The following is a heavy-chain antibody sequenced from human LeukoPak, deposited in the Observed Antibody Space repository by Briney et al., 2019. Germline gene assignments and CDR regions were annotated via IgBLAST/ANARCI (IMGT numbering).Heavy chain of an antibody. CDR3: ASSGGSPLDY. CDR2: IYTSGST. Sequence: SETLSLTCAVYGGSFSGYYWSWIRQPAGKGLEWIGRIYTSGSTNYNPSLKSGVTISVDTSKNQFSLKLRSVTAADTAVYYCASSGGSPLDYWGQGISVTVSS. D-gene: IGHD2-15*01. J-gene: IGHJ4*02. CDR1: GGSFSGYY. V-gene: IGHV4-59*10.